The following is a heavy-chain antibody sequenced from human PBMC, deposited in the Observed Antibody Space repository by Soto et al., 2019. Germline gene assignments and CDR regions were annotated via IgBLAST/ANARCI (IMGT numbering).Heavy chain of an antibody. CDR2: ISGSGGST. CDR1: GFTFSSYA. CDR3: AKDVVSYYYDSSGYYEHFDY. D-gene: IGHD3-22*01. V-gene: IGHV3-23*01. J-gene: IGHJ4*02. Sequence: EVQLLESGGGLVQPGGSLRLSCAASGFTFSSYAMSWVRQAPGKGLEWVSAISGSGGSTYYADSVKGRFTISRDNSKNTLYLQRNSLRAEDTAVYYCAKDVVSYYYDSSGYYEHFDYWGQGTLVTVSS.